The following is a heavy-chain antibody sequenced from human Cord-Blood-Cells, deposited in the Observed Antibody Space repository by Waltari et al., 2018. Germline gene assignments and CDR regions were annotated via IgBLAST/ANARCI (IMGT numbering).Heavy chain of an antibody. J-gene: IGHJ3*02. CDR3: TTVAYYDFWSGYYDAFDI. D-gene: IGHD3-3*01. Sequence: EVQLVESGGGLVKPGGSLRLSCAASGFTFSNAWMSWVRQAPGKGLEWVGRIKSKTDGVTTDCAAHVKGRCTISRDDSKNTLYLQMNSLKTEDTAVYYCTTVAYYDFWSGYYDAFDIWGQGTMVTVSS. V-gene: IGHV3-15*01. CDR1: GFTFSNAW. CDR2: IKSKTDGVTT.